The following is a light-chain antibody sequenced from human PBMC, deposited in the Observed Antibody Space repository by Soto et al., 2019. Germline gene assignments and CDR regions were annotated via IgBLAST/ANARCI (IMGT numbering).Light chain of an antibody. CDR1: SSDVGGYNY. Sequence: QSALTQPASVSGYLGQSITISCTGTSSDVGGYNYVSWYQHHPGRAPKLLIYEVNIRPSGVSSHFSGSKSGNTASLTIAGLQAEDEADYYCSSYTDTSTFVFGTGTKATVL. J-gene: IGLJ1*01. CDR2: EVN. CDR3: SSYTDTSTFV. V-gene: IGLV2-14*01.